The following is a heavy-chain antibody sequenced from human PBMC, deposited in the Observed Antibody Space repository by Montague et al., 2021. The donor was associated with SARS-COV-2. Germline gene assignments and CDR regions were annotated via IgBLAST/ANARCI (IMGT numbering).Heavy chain of an antibody. Sequence: SETLSLTCTVSGGSVSSYYWSWIRQSPGKGLQWLGYINYSGSTDYNPSLKSRVTMSVDTSKNQLSLRLNSVTTADTAVYFCARAGGFYDYWSGYSSSAGFFDPWGQGILVTVSS. J-gene: IGHJ5*02. CDR1: GGSVSSYY. CDR2: INYSGST. D-gene: IGHD3-3*01. CDR3: ARAGGFYDYWSGYSSSAGFFDP. V-gene: IGHV4-59*02.